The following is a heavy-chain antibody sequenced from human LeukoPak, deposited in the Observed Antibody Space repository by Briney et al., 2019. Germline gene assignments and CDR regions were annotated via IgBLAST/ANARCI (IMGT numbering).Heavy chain of an antibody. CDR3: ARESRGSDYDS. Sequence: ASVKVSCKASGYTFIGYYIHWVRQAPGQGLEWMGWVNPNSGGTNYAQKFQGRVTMTRDTSISTAYMELSRLTSDDTAVYYCARESRGSDYDSWGQGTLVTVSS. D-gene: IGHD6-19*01. J-gene: IGHJ4*02. CDR1: GYTFIGYY. CDR2: VNPNSGGT. V-gene: IGHV1-2*02.